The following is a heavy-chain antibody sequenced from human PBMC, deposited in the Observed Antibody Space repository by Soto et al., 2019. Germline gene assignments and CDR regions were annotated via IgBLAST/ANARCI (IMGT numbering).Heavy chain of an antibody. CDR2: ISSHGDTT. CDR3: AKERATTTAFDY. D-gene: IGHD4-17*01. V-gene: IGHV3-23*01. J-gene: IGHJ4*02. CDR1: GFLFSSYA. Sequence: PGGSLRLSCEASGFLFSSYAMNWVRQAPGKGLEWVSSISSHGDTTYYADSVKGRFTISRDNTKNTLFLQMNSLRAEDTAVYYCAKERATTTAFDYWGQGALVTVSS.